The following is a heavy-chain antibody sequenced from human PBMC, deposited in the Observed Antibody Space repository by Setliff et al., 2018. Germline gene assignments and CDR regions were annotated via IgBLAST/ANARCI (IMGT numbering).Heavy chain of an antibody. CDR2: INPNNGDT. V-gene: IGHV1-2*02. J-gene: IGHJ4*02. CDR3: ARQPMDTIMVTFDY. Sequence: GASVKVSCKASGYTFTGHYIHWVRQAPGQGLEWMGWINPNNGDTKSAQKFQGRLTMTRDTSISTAYMELSSLRSDDTAVYYCARQPMDTIMVTFDYWGQGILVTVSS. D-gene: IGHD5-12*01. CDR1: GYTFTGHY.